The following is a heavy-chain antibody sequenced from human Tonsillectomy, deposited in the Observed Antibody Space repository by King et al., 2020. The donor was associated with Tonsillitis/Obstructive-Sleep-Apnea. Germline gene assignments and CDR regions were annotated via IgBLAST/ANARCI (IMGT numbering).Heavy chain of an antibody. Sequence: VQLQESGPGLVKPSETLSLTCTVSGGSISSYYWSWIRQPPGKGLEWIGYIHYSVSTNYNPSLKSRVTISVDTSKNQFSLKLSSVTAADTAVYYCARGEGYSYGYDWFDPWGQGTLVTVSS. J-gene: IGHJ5*02. V-gene: IGHV4-59*01. D-gene: IGHD5-18*01. CDR2: IHYSVST. CDR1: GGSISSYY. CDR3: ARGEGYSYGYDWFDP.